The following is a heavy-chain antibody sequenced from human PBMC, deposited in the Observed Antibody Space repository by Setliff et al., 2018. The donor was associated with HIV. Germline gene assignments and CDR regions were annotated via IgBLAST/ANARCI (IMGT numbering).Heavy chain of an antibody. V-gene: IGHV4-39*07. CDR1: GGSIRRSSYY. Sequence: PSETLSLTCTVSGGSIRRSSYYWGWIRQPPGKGLEWIGSFSYSESTYYNPSLKSRVTISVDTSKNQFSLRLSSVTAADTAVYYCARDTWFGESEDPFYYYMDVWGKGTTVTVSS. J-gene: IGHJ6*03. CDR3: ARDTWFGESEDPFYYYMDV. D-gene: IGHD3-10*01. CDR2: FSYSEST.